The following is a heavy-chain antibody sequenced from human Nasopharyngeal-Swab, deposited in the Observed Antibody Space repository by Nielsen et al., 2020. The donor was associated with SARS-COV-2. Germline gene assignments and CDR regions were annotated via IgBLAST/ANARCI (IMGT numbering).Heavy chain of an antibody. CDR3: ARGGPGLELFSRFDP. CDR2: IYYSGST. D-gene: IGHD1-7*01. J-gene: IGHJ5*02. Sequence: WFRQRPGKGLEWIGYIYYSGSTNYNPSLKSRVTISVDTSKNQFSLKLSSVTAADTAVYYCARGGPGLELFSRFDPWGQGTLVTVSS. V-gene: IGHV4-59*01.